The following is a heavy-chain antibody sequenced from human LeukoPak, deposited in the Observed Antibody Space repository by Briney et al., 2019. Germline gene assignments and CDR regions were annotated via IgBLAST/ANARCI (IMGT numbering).Heavy chain of an antibody. CDR3: ARVDTAMGSLDY. J-gene: IGHJ4*02. D-gene: IGHD5-18*01. CDR1: GXTFSSYW. Sequence: PGGSLRLSCAGSGXTFSSYWMHWVRQAPGKGLEWVSSIGSDNKPHYSDSVKGRFTISRDNAKNTLYLQMNSLGAEDTAVYFCARVDTAMGSLDYWGQGILVTVSS. V-gene: IGHV3-74*01. CDR2: IGSDNKP.